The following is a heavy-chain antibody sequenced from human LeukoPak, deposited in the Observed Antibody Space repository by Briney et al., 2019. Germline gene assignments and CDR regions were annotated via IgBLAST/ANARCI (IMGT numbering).Heavy chain of an antibody. D-gene: IGHD3-3*01. CDR1: GGSFSGYY. CDR3: ARDSCLYYYFWSGYYCCCWFDP. Sequence: KPSETLSLNCAVYGGSFSGYYWSWIRQPPGKGLEWMGEINHSGSTNYNPSLKSRVTISVDTSKNQFSLKLSSVTAADTAVYYCARDSCLYYYFWSGYYCCCWFDPWGQGTLVTVSS. J-gene: IGHJ5*02. V-gene: IGHV4-34*01. CDR2: INHSGST.